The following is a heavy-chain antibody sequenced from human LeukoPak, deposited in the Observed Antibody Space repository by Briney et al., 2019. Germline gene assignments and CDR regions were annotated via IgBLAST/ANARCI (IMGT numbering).Heavy chain of an antibody. CDR3: GADLSCCCTVLGSLTDY. CDR1: GSAFSSYA. V-gene: IGHV3-30*15. CDR2: ITYDGSNK. J-gene: IGHJ4*02. Sequence: GRSLRLSGAASGSAFSSYAMHGVRQAPGKGREGWALITYDGSNKTSAGSVKRRLTTSTDNSNNTLALQMSCLRAEDTAAYYCGADLSCCCTVLGSLTDYWGQGTLVTVSS. D-gene: IGHD2-15*01.